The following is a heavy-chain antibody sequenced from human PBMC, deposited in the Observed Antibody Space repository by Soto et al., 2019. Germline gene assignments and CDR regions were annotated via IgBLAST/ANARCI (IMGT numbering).Heavy chain of an antibody. J-gene: IGHJ4*02. Sequence: SETLSLTCAVYGGSFSGYYWSWIRQPPGKGLEWIGEINHSGSTNYNPSLKSRVTISVDTSKNQFSLKLSSVTAADTAVYYCARGLQYDSSGLEWGQGTLVTVSS. V-gene: IGHV4-34*01. CDR3: ARGLQYDSSGLE. D-gene: IGHD3-22*01. CDR2: INHSGST. CDR1: GGSFSGYY.